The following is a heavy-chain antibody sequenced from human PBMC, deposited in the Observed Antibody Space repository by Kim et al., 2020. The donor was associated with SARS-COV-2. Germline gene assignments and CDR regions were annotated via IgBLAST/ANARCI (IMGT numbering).Heavy chain of an antibody. CDR2: IIPILGTV. Sequence: SVKVSCKASGGTFVTYALNWVRHAPGQGLEWMGRIIPILGTVNYIRKFQGRLTITADKSTGTAYMELTSLRSDETAIYYCTRDRGTDGAPGTTNDFWGQGTLVTVSS. V-gene: IGHV1-69*04. CDR1: GGTFVTYA. CDR3: TRDRGTDGAPGTTNDF. D-gene: IGHD1-1*01. J-gene: IGHJ4*02.